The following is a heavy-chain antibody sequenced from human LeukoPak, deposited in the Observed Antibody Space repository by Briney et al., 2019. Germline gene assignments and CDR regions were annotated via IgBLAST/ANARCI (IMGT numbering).Heavy chain of an antibody. Sequence: GGSLRLSCAASGFTLNRYWMSWVRQAPGKGLEWVANINEDGGERHYVYSVKGRFTISRNNAKNSLYLQMNSLRAEDTAVYYCARGGNLENWGGGTLVTVSS. D-gene: IGHD1-14*01. CDR1: GFTLNRYW. CDR3: ARGGNLEN. CDR2: INEDGGER. V-gene: IGHV3-7*01. J-gene: IGHJ4*02.